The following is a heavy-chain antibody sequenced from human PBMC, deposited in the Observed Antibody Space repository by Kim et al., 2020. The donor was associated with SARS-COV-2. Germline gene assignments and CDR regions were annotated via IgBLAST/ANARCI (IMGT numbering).Heavy chain of an antibody. CDR3: ARPVYYDSSGYYWVPFDY. CDR2: IIPIFGTA. CDR1: GGTFSSYA. V-gene: IGHV1-69*13. Sequence: SVKVSCKASGGTFSSYAISWVRQAPGQGLEWMGGIIPIFGTANYAQKFQGRVTITADESTSTAYMELSSLRSEDTAVYYCARPVYYDSSGYYWVPFDYWGQGTLVTVSS. J-gene: IGHJ4*02. D-gene: IGHD3-22*01.